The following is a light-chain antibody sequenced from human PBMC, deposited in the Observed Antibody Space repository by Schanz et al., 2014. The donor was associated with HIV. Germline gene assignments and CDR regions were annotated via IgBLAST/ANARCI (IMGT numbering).Light chain of an antibody. J-gene: IGLJ2*01. CDR2: EVS. CDR3: SSYTTGSTVV. CDR1: SSDVGGYNY. V-gene: IGLV2-14*01. Sequence: QSALTQPPSASGSPGQSVTISCTGTSSDVGGYNYLSWYQQHPGKAPKLMIYEVSKRPSGVSNRFSGSKSGNTASLTISGLQAEDEAEYFCSSYTTGSTVVFGGGTKLTVL.